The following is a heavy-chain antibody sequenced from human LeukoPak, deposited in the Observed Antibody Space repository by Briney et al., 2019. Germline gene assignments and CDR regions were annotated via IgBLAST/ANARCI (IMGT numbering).Heavy chain of an antibody. CDR2: IGGGDT. V-gene: IGHV3-23*01. D-gene: IGHD1-26*01. CDR1: GFIFMNYA. J-gene: IGHJ4*02. Sequence: EGSLRLSCTASGFIFMNYAMSWVRQAPGKGLEWISGIGGGDTHYADSVKGRFTISRDDSKNTVDLQMSSLRAEDTAVYYCAKDGQSFNSMWDYLDSWGQGTLVTVSS. CDR3: AKDGQSFNSMWDYLDS.